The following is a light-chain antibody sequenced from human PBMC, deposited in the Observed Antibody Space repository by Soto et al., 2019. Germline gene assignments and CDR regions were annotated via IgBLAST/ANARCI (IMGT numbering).Light chain of an antibody. CDR1: QNIGTN. Sequence: ILITQSPATLSGSPGLRAILSCRASQNIGTNLVWYQQKPGQAPRLLIYDTSARATGVPNRFSGSRSGAEFTLTINSLQSEDFAVYYCQPYNSWALTFGRGTKVDIK. CDR2: DTS. J-gene: IGKJ4*02. CDR3: QPYNSWALT. V-gene: IGKV3-15*01.